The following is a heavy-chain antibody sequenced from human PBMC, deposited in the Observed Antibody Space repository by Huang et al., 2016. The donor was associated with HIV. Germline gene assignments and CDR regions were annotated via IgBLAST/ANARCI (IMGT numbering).Heavy chain of an antibody. D-gene: IGHD1-7*01. V-gene: IGHV3-7*01. CDR3: ATKTAAMDI. CDR1: TFRFGAYW. Sequence: VESGGRLVQPGGSIRLSCVGSTFRFGAYWMSWVRQSPGKGLEWVANINQDESEKYYVDSVKCRFNISRDNAKKVLFLEMNNVRVEDTATYYCATKTAAMDIWGQGTTVTVS. J-gene: IGHJ6*02. CDR2: INQDESEK.